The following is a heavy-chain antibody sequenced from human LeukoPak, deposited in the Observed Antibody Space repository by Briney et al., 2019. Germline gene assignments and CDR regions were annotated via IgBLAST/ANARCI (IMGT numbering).Heavy chain of an antibody. V-gene: IGHV5-51*01. CDR3: AGEGHDSSGYYFDS. Sequence: PGESLKISCKGSGFTFSTYWIGWVRQMPGKGLEWMGIIYPGDSDTRYSPSFRGQVTLSADKSISTAYLQWSSLTASDTAMYYCAGEGHDSSGYYFDSWGQGTLVTVSS. CDR1: GFTFSTYW. J-gene: IGHJ4*02. CDR2: IYPGDSDT. D-gene: IGHD3-22*01.